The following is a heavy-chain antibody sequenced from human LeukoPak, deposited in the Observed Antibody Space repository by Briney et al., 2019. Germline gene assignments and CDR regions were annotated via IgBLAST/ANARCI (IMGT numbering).Heavy chain of an antibody. V-gene: IGHV3-7*03. CDR3: AKIAVAGDNFDY. CDR2: IKQDGSEK. Sequence: GGSLRLSCAASGFTFSSYWMSWVRQAPGKGLEWVANIKQDGSEKYYVDSVKGRFTISRDNAKNSLYLQMNSLRAEDTALYYCAKIAVAGDNFDYWGQGTLVTVSS. CDR1: GFTFSSYW. J-gene: IGHJ4*02. D-gene: IGHD6-19*01.